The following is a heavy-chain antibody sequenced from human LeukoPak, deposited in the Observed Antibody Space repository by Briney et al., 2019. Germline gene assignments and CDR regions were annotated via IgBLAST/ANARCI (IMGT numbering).Heavy chain of an antibody. V-gene: IGHV3-11*01. CDR2: ISSSGSTI. J-gene: IGHJ3*02. CDR1: GFTFSDDY. Sequence: GGALRLSCAASGFTFSDDYMSWIRQAPGKGLEWVSYISSSGSTIYYADSVKGRFAISRDNAKNSLYLQMNSLRAEDTAVYYCAKDGRQRKTYFYGSGSANAFDIWGQGTMVTVSS. CDR3: AKDGRQRKTYFYGSGSANAFDI. D-gene: IGHD3-10*01.